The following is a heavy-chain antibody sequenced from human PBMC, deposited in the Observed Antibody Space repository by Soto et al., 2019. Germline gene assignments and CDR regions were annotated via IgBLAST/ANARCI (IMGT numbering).Heavy chain of an antibody. V-gene: IGHV4-59*08. CDR1: GFSITTHY. J-gene: IGHJ4*02. Sequence: SETLSLTCTVTGFSITTHYWSWVRQPPGKGLEWIAYFYYSATTNYNSSLKSRATISADTSKNQISLNLRSVTAADTAVYYCARGNPFDYWGQGTLVTVSS. CDR3: ARGNPFDY. CDR2: FYYSATT.